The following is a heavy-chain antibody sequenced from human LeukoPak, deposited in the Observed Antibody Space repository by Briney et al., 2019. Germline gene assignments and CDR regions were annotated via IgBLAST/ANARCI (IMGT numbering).Heavy chain of an antibody. V-gene: IGHV4-61*02. CDR3: ARETTIFGVADY. CDR1: GGSISSGSYY. CDR2: IYTSGST. J-gene: IGHJ4*02. Sequence: PSQTLSLTCTVSGGSISSGSYYWSWIRQPAGKGLEWIGRIYTSGSTNCNPSLKSRVTISVDTSKNQFSLKLSSVTAADTAVYYCARETTIFGVADYWGQGTLVTVSS. D-gene: IGHD3-3*01.